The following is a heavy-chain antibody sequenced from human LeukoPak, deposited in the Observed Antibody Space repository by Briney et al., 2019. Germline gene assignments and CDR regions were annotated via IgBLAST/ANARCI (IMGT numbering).Heavy chain of an antibody. J-gene: IGHJ6*02. CDR2: IWCDGGNK. V-gene: IGHV3-33*01. D-gene: IGHD1-20*01. Sequence: PGRSLRLSCAASGFTFSSYGMHWVRQAPGKGLEWVSVIWCDGGNKYYADSVKGRFTISRDNSKNTLYLQMNSLRAEDTAVYYCARYNLGANGMDVWGQGTTVTVSS. CDR3: ARYNLGANGMDV. CDR1: GFTFSSYG.